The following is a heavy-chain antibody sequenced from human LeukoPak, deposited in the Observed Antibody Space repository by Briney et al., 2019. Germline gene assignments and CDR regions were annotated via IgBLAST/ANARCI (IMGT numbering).Heavy chain of an antibody. V-gene: IGHV4-61*02. CDR1: GGSISSGSYY. D-gene: IGHD6-19*01. CDR2: IETSGFI. Sequence: SETLSLTRTVSGGSISSGSYYWSWIRQPAGKGLEWIVRIETSGFINYNPSLKRRVTISVDRSKNQFFLKLSSVTAADTAVYYCARGNPYSSGYHPYYFDYWGQGTLVTVSS. J-gene: IGHJ4*02. CDR3: ARGNPYSSGYHPYYFDY.